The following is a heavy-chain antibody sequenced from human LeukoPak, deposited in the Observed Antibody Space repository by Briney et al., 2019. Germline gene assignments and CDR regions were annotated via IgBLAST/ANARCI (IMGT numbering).Heavy chain of an antibody. CDR1: GYTFTSYD. CDR2: MNPNSGNT. J-gene: IGHJ5*02. Sequence: ASVKVSCKASGYTFTSYDINWVRQATGQGLEWMGWMNPNSGNTGYAQKFQGRVTITRNTSISTAYMELSSLRSEDTAVYYCARGWAYYYGSGSYSNWFDPWGQGTLVTVSS. V-gene: IGHV1-8*03. CDR3: ARGWAYYYGSGSYSNWFDP. D-gene: IGHD3-10*01.